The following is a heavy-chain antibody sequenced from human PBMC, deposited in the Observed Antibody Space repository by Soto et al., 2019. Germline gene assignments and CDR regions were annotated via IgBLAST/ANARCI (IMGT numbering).Heavy chain of an antibody. D-gene: IGHD1-1*01. V-gene: IGHV3-23*01. Sequence: XGSLRLSCAASGFTFSNSAMSWVRQAPGKGLEWVSGISGSASNAYYADSVKGRFTISRDNSKNTLYLEVKSLRAEDTAVYYCAKVTTTWPTFDYWGQGTLVTVSS. CDR3: AKVTTTWPTFDY. CDR2: ISGSASNA. J-gene: IGHJ4*02. CDR1: GFTFSNSA.